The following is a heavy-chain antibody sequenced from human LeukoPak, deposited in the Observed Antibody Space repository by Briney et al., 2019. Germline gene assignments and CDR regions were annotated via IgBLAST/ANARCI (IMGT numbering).Heavy chain of an antibody. J-gene: IGHJ4*02. CDR2: IRYDGSNK. Sequence: PGGSLRLSCAASGFTFSSYAMSWVRQAPGKGLAWVAFIRYDGSNKKYGDSVKGRFTISRDNSKNTLYLQMDSLRAEDTAVYYCVKEEYGLGDYWGQGTLVTVSS. V-gene: IGHV3-30*02. CDR1: GFTFSSYA. CDR3: VKEEYGLGDY. D-gene: IGHD3-10*01.